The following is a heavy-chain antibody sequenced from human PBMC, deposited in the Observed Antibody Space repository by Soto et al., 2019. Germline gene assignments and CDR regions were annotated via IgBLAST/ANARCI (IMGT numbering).Heavy chain of an antibody. CDR3: ARDRVQAVNYYYYGMDV. J-gene: IGHJ6*02. V-gene: IGHV4-61*01. Sequence: PSETLSLTCTVSGGSVSSGIYYWSWIRQPPKKGLEWIGYIYYSGSTNYNPSLKSRVTISVDTSKNQFSLKLSSVTAADTAVYYCARDRVQAVNYYYYGMDVWGQGTTVTVSS. CDR2: IYYSGST. D-gene: IGHD1-1*01. CDR1: GGSVSSGIYY.